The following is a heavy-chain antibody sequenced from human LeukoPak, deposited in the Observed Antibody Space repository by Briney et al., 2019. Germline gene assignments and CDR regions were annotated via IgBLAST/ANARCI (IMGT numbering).Heavy chain of an antibody. CDR2: ISYSGDTI. Sequence: GGSLRLSCAASKFTFSDYYMTWIRQAPGKGLEWVSYISYSGDTIYYADSVKGRFTVSRDNAKNLLYLQMNSLRAEDTAVYYCARLEIITAAGSNDYWGQGTLVTVSS. J-gene: IGHJ4*02. V-gene: IGHV3-11*01. D-gene: IGHD6-13*01. CDR3: ARLEIITAAGSNDY. CDR1: KFTFSDYY.